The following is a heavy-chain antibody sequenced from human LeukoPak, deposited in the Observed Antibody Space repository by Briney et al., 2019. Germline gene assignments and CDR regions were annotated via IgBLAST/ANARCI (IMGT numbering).Heavy chain of an antibody. V-gene: IGHV3-53*01. J-gene: IGHJ6*02. CDR3: ARGASQWRYLDV. CDR2: IYSGGTT. CDR1: GFTVSSTY. D-gene: IGHD2-15*01. Sequence: PGGSLRLSCAASGFTVSSTYMSWVRQAPGKGLEWVSVIYSGGTTYYADSVMGRFTISRDNSKNTLYLQMNSLRAEDTAVYYCARGASQWRYLDVWGQGTTVTVSS.